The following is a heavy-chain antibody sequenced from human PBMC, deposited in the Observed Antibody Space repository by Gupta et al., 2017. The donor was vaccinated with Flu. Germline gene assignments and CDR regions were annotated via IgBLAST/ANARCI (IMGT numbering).Heavy chain of an antibody. CDR3: ATYSVHEGFWTTGICEAFGLDV. CDR2: IIGSSVFM. D-gene: IGHD3-3*01. J-gene: IGHJ6*02. V-gene: IGHV3-48*01. Sequence: ECVADIIGSSVFMYLADSVKGRFTISGDNARNSLFLQMNSLRAEDTAVYYCATYSVHEGFWTTGICEAFGLDVWGQGSTVTVSS.